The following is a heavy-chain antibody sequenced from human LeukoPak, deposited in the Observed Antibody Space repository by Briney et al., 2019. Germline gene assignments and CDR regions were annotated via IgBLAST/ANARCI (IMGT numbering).Heavy chain of an antibody. D-gene: IGHD3-3*01. CDR1: GYSISSGYY. Sequence: SETLSLTCAVSGYSISSGYYWGWIRQPPGKGLEWIGEINHSGSTNYNPSLKSRVTISVDTSKNQFSLKLSSVTAADTAVYYCARALSFWSGYCFDYWGQGTLVTVSS. J-gene: IGHJ4*02. CDR3: ARALSFWSGYCFDY. CDR2: INHSGST. V-gene: IGHV4-38-2*01.